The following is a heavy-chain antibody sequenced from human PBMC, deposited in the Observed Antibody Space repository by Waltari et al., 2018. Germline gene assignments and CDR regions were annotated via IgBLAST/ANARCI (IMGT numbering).Heavy chain of an antibody. Sequence: EVQLVESGGGLVQPGGSLKLSCAASGFTFSGSAMHWVRQASGKGLEWVGRIRSKANSYATAYAAPVKGRFTISRDDSKNTAYLQMNSLKTEDTAVYYCARGQGYWGQGTLVTVSS. CDR3: ARGQGY. V-gene: IGHV3-73*01. CDR2: IRSKANSYAT. CDR1: GFTFSGSA. J-gene: IGHJ4*02.